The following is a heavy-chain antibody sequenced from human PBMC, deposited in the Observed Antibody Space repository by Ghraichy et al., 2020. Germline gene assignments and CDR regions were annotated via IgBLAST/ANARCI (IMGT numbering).Heavy chain of an antibody. CDR1: GFTFSSYA. Sequence: GESLNISCAASGFTFSSYAMSWVRQAPGKGLEWVSAISGSGGSTYYADSVKGRFTISRDNSKNTLYLQMNSLRAEDTAVYYCAKSQVVPAAVDYWGQGTLVTVSS. CDR3: AKSQVVPAAVDY. V-gene: IGHV3-23*01. J-gene: IGHJ4*02. D-gene: IGHD2-2*01. CDR2: ISGSGGST.